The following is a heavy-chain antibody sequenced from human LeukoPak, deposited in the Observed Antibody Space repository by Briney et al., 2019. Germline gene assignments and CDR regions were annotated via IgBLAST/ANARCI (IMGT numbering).Heavy chain of an antibody. J-gene: IGHJ6*03. CDR1: GFTFDDYG. CDR3: ARVRYGSGSYYNYYYYYMDV. V-gene: IGHV3-20*04. CDR2: INWNGGSI. Sequence: GGSLRLSCAASGFTFDDYGMSWVRQAPGKGLEWVSGINWNGGSIGYADSVKGRFTISRDNAKNSLYLQMNSLRAEDTALYYCARVRYGSGSYYNYYYYYMDVWGKGTTVTVSS. D-gene: IGHD3-10*01.